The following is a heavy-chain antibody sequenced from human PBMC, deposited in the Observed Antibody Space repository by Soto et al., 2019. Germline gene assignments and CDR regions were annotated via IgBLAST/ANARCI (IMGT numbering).Heavy chain of an antibody. Sequence: GASVKVSCKASGGTFSSYAISWVRQAPGQGLEWMGGIIPIFGTANYAQKFQGRVTITADESTSTAYMELGSLRSEDTAVYYCAQRGSPTYYYDSSGYDYHYYGMDVWGQGTTVTVSS. CDR2: IIPIFGTA. CDR3: AQRGSPTYYYDSSGYDYHYYGMDV. CDR1: GGTFSSYA. V-gene: IGHV1-69*13. D-gene: IGHD3-22*01. J-gene: IGHJ6*02.